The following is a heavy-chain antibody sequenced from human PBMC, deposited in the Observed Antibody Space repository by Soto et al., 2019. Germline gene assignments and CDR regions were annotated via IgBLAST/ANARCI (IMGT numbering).Heavy chain of an antibody. Sequence: SETLSLTCTVSGGSISSYYWSWIRQPPGKGLEWIGYIYYSGSTNYNPSLKSRVTISVDTSKNQFSLKLSSVTAADTAVYYCARVRDYGDYTFYNWFDPWGQGTLVTVS. CDR3: ARVRDYGDYTFYNWFDP. CDR2: IYYSGST. J-gene: IGHJ5*02. CDR1: GGSISSYY. V-gene: IGHV4-59*01. D-gene: IGHD4-17*01.